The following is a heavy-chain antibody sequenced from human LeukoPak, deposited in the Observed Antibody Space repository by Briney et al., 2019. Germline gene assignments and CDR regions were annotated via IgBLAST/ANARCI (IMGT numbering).Heavy chain of an antibody. CDR2: ISSSSSYI. D-gene: IGHD1-20*01. CDR3: AKVAYNWISYGPFDY. Sequence: GGSLRLSCAASGFTFSSYSMNWVRQAPGKGLEWVSSISSSSSYIYYTDSVEGRFTISRDNAKNSLYLQMNSLRAEDTAVYYCAKVAYNWISYGPFDYWGQGTLVTVSS. J-gene: IGHJ4*02. V-gene: IGHV3-21*04. CDR1: GFTFSSYS.